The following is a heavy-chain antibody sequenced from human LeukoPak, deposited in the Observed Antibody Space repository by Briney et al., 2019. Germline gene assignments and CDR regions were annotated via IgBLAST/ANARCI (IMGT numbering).Heavy chain of an antibody. CDR2: ISYDESNK. V-gene: IGHV3-30-3*01. Sequence: PGGSLRLSCAASGFTFSSYTMHWVRQAPGKGLEWVAVISYDESNKYYADSVKGRFTISRDNSENTLDLQMNSLRAEDTAVYYCARKSGLTSKASFDYWGQGTLVTVSS. CDR1: GFTFSSYT. CDR3: ARKSGLTSKASFDY. J-gene: IGHJ4*02.